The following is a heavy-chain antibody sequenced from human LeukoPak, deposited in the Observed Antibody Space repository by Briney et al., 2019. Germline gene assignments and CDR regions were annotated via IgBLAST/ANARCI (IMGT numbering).Heavy chain of an antibody. CDR2: INPNSGGT. CDR3: ARESRASRNAFDI. J-gene: IGHJ3*02. D-gene: IGHD6-6*01. V-gene: IGHV1-2*02. CDR1: GGTFSSYA. Sequence: ASVKVSCKASGGTFSSYAISWVRQAPGQGLEWMGWINPNSGGTNYAQKFQGRVTMTRDTSISTAYMELSRLRSDDTAVYYCARESRASRNAFDIWGQGTMVTVSS.